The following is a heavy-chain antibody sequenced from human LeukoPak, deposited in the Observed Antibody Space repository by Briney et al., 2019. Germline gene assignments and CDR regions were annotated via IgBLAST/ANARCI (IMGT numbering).Heavy chain of an antibody. CDR2: INSDGTNTHT. CDR1: GFTFSSYR. V-gene: IGHV3-74*01. J-gene: IGHJ3*02. CDR3: VRDGKLWLSLSAFDI. Sequence: TGGSLRLSCAASGFTFSSYRMHWVRQAPGKGLVWVSRINSDGTNTHTSYADSVKGRFTISRDNAKNTLYLQMNSLRAEDTAVYYCVRDGKLWLSLSAFDIWGQGTMVTVSS. D-gene: IGHD5-18*01.